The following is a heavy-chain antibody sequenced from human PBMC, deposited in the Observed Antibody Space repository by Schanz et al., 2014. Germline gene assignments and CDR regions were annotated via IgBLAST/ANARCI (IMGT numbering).Heavy chain of an antibody. CDR3: AKDAPYPFDL. CDR1: GSPFGIIV. J-gene: IGHJ2*01. V-gene: IGHV3-23*04. Sequence: EAPLVESGEGLFHPGGSLKPSCSALGSPFGIIVMHWVRQAPGKGLEWVSVIGVDGTTTYYADSVKGRFTISRDNSKNTLYLQMNSLRPEDTAIYYCAKDAPYPFDLWGRGTLITVSS. CDR2: IGVDGTTT.